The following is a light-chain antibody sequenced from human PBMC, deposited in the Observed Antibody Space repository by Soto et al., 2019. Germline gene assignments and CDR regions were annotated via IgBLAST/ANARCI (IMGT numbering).Light chain of an antibody. CDR1: QDIGTY. J-gene: IGKJ1*01. Sequence: ASRMPQSPYSFSASTGDRVSITCRATQDIGTYLAWYQQIPGKAPKLLIYDASTLQTGVPSRFSGSGSGTDFTLTISYLQSEDFGTYYCQQFYNYPRTFGQGTKVDI. V-gene: IGKV1-8*01. CDR2: DAS. CDR3: QQFYNYPRT.